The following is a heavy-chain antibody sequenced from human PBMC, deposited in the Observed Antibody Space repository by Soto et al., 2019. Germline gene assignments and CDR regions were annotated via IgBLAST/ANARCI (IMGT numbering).Heavy chain of an antibody. J-gene: IGHJ4*02. CDR3: AHSQRCPRDF. Sequence: QITLKESGPMLVRPTQTLTLTCTFSGFSLSTSGVAVAWIRQPPGEALEWLALIYWDDDRRYNSSLKSRLTITRDTSKDKVVLTMTNMDPMDKATYFCAHSQRCPRDFWGPGILVTVSS. D-gene: IGHD3-16*01. CDR1: GFSLSTSGVA. V-gene: IGHV2-5*02. CDR2: IYWDDDR.